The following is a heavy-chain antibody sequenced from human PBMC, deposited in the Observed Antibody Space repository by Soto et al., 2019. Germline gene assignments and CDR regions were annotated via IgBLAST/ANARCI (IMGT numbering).Heavy chain of an antibody. Sequence: PGESLKISCKGSGYSFSTYSIGWVRQMPGKGLEWMGNIFSGDSDARYSPSFQGQVTISVDKSISTAYLQWSSLKASDTAMYYCATRRSSSWFDYWGQGTLVTVSS. J-gene: IGHJ4*02. D-gene: IGHD6-13*01. V-gene: IGHV5-51*01. CDR3: ATRRSSSWFDY. CDR2: IFSGDSDA. CDR1: GYSFSTYS.